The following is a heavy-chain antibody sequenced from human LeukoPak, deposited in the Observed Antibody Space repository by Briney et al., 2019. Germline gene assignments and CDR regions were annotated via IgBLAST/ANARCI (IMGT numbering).Heavy chain of an antibody. J-gene: IGHJ4*02. CDR2: ISAYNGNT. Sequence: ASVKVSCKASGYTFTNYGISWVRQAPGQGLEWMGWISAYNGNTNYAQKLQGRVTMTTDTSTSTAYMELRSLRSDDTAVYYCARDRGYCGGDCYSPGYWGQGTLVTVSS. V-gene: IGHV1-18*01. CDR3: ARDRGYCGGDCYSPGY. CDR1: GYTFTNYG. D-gene: IGHD2-21*02.